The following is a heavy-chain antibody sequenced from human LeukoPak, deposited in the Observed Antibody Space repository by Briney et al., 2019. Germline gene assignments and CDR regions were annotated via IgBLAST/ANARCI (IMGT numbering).Heavy chain of an antibody. CDR1: GFTFRSYT. V-gene: IGHV3-23*01. CDR3: ARAVAGKGPAGSYYFDY. J-gene: IGHJ4*02. D-gene: IGHD6-19*01. Sequence: GGSLRLSCAASGFTFRSYTMSWVRQAPGKGLEWVSVISGSGGNTYYADPVKGRFTISRDNSKNTLYLQMNSLRAEDTAVYYCARAVAGKGPAGSYYFDYWGQGTLVTVSS. CDR2: ISGSGGNT.